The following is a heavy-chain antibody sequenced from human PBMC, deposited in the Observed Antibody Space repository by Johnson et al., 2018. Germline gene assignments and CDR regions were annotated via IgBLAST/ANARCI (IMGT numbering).Heavy chain of an antibody. CDR1: GFTVSSNY. D-gene: IGHD1-26*01. CDR3: AKDRRSGSYPGYFQH. Sequence: VRLQESGGGLIQPGGSLRLSCAASGFTVSSNYMSWVRQAPGKGLEWVSVIYSGGSTYYADAVKGRFTISRDNPKNTLYLQMNSLRAEDTAVYYCAKDRRSGSYPGYFQHWGQGTLVTVSS. CDR2: IYSGGST. V-gene: IGHV3-53*01. J-gene: IGHJ1*01.